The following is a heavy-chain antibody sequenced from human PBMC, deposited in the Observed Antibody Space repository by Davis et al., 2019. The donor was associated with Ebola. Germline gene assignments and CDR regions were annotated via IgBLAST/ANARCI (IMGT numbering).Heavy chain of an antibody. J-gene: IGHJ6*04. CDR3: ARDWAGLDV. CDR1: AFTFSTYS. V-gene: IGHV3-21*01. Sequence: GGSLRLSCAASAFTFSTYSMSWVRQAPGKGLEWVSSISSDSDYIYYADSAKGRFTISRDNAKNSLYLQMNSLRAEDTAVYYCARDWAGLDVWGKGTKVTVSS. D-gene: IGHD3-16*01. CDR2: ISSDSDYI.